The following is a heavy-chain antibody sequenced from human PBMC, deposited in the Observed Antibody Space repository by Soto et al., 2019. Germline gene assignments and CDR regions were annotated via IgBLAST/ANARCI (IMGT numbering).Heavy chain of an antibody. CDR2: INPSGGST. CDR3: AKDSKGYCSSTSCPPTYFDY. J-gene: IGHJ4*02. D-gene: IGHD2-2*01. Sequence: GASVKVSCKASGYTFTSYYMHWVRQAPGQGLECMGIINPSGGSTSYAQKFQGRVTMTRDTSTSTVYMELSSLRAEDTAVYYCAKDSKGYCSSTSCPPTYFDYWGQGTLVTVSS. V-gene: IGHV1-46*01. CDR1: GYTFTSYY.